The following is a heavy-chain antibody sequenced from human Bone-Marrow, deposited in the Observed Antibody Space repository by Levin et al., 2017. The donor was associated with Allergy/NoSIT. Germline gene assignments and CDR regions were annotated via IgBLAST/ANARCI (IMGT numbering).Heavy chain of an antibody. Sequence: GESLKISCAASGFTFSNAWMSWVRQAPGKGLEWVGRIKSKTDGGTTDYAAPVKGRFTISRDDSKNTLYLQMNSLKTEDTAVYYCTTDFTSYSSGWGWFDPWGQGTLVTVSS. V-gene: IGHV3-15*01. CDR3: TTDFTSYSSGWGWFDP. CDR1: GFTFSNAW. D-gene: IGHD6-19*01. J-gene: IGHJ5*02. CDR2: IKSKTDGGTT.